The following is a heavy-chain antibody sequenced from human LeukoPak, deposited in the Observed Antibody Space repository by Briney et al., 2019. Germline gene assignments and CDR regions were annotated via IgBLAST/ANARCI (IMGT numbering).Heavy chain of an antibody. V-gene: IGHV3-23*01. D-gene: IGHD5-24*01. CDR2: ISGSGGST. CDR3: AILVERWKNFDH. CDR1: GFTFSSYA. Sequence: PGGSLRLSCAASGFTFSSYAMSWVRQAPGKGLEWVSAISGSGGSTYYADSVKGRFTISRDNSKNTLYLQMNSLRAEDTAVYYCAILVERWKNFDHWGQGTLVTVSS. J-gene: IGHJ4*02.